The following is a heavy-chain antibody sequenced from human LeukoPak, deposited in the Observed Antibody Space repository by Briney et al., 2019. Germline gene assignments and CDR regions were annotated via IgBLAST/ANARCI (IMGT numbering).Heavy chain of an antibody. V-gene: IGHV3-23*01. J-gene: IGHJ6*03. CDR1: GFTVSSNY. CDR2: ISDSSGST. CDR3: AKVRTRWTMVRGDPYMDV. D-gene: IGHD3-10*01. Sequence: PGGSLRLSCAASGFTVSSNYMSWVRQAPGKGLEWVSAISDSSGSTYYADSVKGRFTISRDNSKNTLYLQMNSLRAEDTAVYYCAKVRTRWTMVRGDPYMDVWGKGTTVTISS.